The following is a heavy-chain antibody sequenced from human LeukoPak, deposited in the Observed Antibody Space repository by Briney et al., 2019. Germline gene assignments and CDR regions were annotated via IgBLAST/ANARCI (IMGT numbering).Heavy chain of an antibody. V-gene: IGHV1-18*01. D-gene: IGHD4-17*01. CDR3: ARDPFDYGVFRGYFDY. CDR1: GYTFTSYG. Sequence: ASVKVSCKASGYTFTSYGISWVRQAPGQGLEWMGWISAYNGNTNYAQKFQGRVTMTTDTSTSTAYMELRSLRSDDTAVYYCARDPFDYGVFRGYFDYWGQGTLVTVSS. J-gene: IGHJ4*02. CDR2: ISAYNGNT.